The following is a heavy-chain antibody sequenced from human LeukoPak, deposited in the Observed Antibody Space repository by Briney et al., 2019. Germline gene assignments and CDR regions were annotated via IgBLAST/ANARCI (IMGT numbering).Heavy chain of an antibody. D-gene: IGHD3-10*01. CDR2: INHSGST. Sequence: SETLSLTCAVYGGSFSGYYWSWIRQPPGKGLEWIGEINHSGSTNYNPSLKSRVTISVDTSKNQFSLKLSSVTAADTAVYYCARGGYFDNWGQGTLVTVSS. J-gene: IGHJ4*02. CDR1: GGSFSGYY. CDR3: ARGGYFDN. V-gene: IGHV4-34*01.